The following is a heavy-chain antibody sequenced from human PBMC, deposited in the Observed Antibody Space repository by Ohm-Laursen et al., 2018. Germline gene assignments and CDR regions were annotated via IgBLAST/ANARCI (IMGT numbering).Heavy chain of an antibody. Sequence: GSLRLSCTASGFTFNTYGLNWVRQAPGRGLECVASITHAGFVYYEDSLRGRFTISRDNAKNSLYLQMNNLKAEDTAVYYCAVAREFNFDYWGQGTLVAVSS. D-gene: IGHD2/OR15-2a*01. CDR1: GFTFNTYG. V-gene: IGHV3-21*01. CDR3: AVAREFNFDY. J-gene: IGHJ4*02. CDR2: ITHAGFV.